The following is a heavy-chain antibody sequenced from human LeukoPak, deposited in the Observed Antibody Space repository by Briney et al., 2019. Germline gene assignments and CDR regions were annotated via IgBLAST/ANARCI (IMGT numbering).Heavy chain of an antibody. CDR2: IYSGGTT. Sequence: GGSLRLSCAASGFIVSSNYMSWVRRAPGKGLEWVSVIYSGGTTYYADSVKGRFTISTDNSNNTLYLQMNSLRAEDTAVYYCARGPVTRFEIWGQGTMVTVSS. D-gene: IGHD4-17*01. J-gene: IGHJ3*02. CDR1: GFIVSSNY. V-gene: IGHV3-53*01. CDR3: ARGPVTRFEI.